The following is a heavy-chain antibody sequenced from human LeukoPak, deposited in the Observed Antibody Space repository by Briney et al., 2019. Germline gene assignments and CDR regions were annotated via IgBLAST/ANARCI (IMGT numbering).Heavy chain of an antibody. V-gene: IGHV3-23*01. CDR3: AKSLVVVIQYWFDP. D-gene: IGHD3-22*01. Sequence: PGGSLRLSCAASGFTFPAYAMSWVRQAPGKGLEWLSAITGAGGSTYYADSVKGRFTISRDNSKNTLYLQMNSLRAEDTAVYYCAKSLVVVIQYWFDPWGQGTLVTVSS. CDR2: ITGAGGST. J-gene: IGHJ5*02. CDR1: GFTFPAYA.